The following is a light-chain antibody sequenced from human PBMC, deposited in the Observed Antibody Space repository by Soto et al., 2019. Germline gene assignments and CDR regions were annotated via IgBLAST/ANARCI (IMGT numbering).Light chain of an antibody. CDR1: SSDVGGYDY. CDR2: EVS. CDR3: SSYTSSSTLWV. J-gene: IGLJ3*02. V-gene: IGLV2-14*01. Sequence: QSVLTQPASVSGSPVQSITISCTGTSSDVGGYDYVSWYQHHPGKAPQLIIYEVSNRPSGVSDRFSGSKSDNTASLTISGLQAEDEADYYCSSYTSSSTLWVFGGGTKVTVL.